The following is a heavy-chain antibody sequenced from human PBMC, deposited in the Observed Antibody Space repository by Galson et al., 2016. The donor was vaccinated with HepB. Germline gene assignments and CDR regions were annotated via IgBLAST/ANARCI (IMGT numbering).Heavy chain of an antibody. V-gene: IGHV1-3*01. J-gene: IGHJ6*02. CDR3: ARGSASDFYYYGMDV. CDR1: GYTFTSYA. Sequence: SVKVSCKASGYTFTSYAMHWVRQVPGQRPEWMGWINGGNGNTKYSQNFQGRVTITRDTSANTAYMELSSLRSEDTAVYYCARGSASDFYYYGMDVWGQGTTVTVSS. CDR2: INGGNGNT. D-gene: IGHD3-10*01.